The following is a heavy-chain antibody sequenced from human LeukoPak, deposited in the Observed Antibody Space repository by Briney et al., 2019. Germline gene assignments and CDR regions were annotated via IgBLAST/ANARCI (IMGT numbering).Heavy chain of an antibody. D-gene: IGHD3-22*01. Sequence: GASVKVSCKASGYTFTNYGISWVRQAPGQGLEWMGWISAYNGNTNYAQKLQGRVTMTTDTSTSTAYMELRSLRSDDTAVYYCARDVSMIVNVENWFDPWGQGTLVTVSS. CDR1: GYTFTNYG. CDR2: ISAYNGNT. J-gene: IGHJ5*02. CDR3: ARDVSMIVNVENWFDP. V-gene: IGHV1-18*01.